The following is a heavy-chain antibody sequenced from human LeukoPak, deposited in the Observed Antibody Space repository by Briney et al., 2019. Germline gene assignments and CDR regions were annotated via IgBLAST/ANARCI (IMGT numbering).Heavy chain of an antibody. CDR3: AKGSTAGYYFDY. J-gene: IGHJ4*02. V-gene: IGHV3-23*01. CDR2: ISGSGDVT. Sequence: PGGSLRLSCAASGFTFSSYAMSWVRQAPGKGLEWVSVISGSGDVTYYADSVKGRFTISRDNSKNTLYLQMNSLRAEDTAVFYCAKGSTAGYYFDYWGQGTLVTVSS. D-gene: IGHD5-18*01. CDR1: GFTFSSYA.